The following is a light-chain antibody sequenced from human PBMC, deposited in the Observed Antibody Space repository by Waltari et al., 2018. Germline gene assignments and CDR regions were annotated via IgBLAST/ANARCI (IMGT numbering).Light chain of an antibody. CDR3: QQYYSIPAT. V-gene: IGKV1-NL1*01. Sequence: DIQMTQSPSSLSASVGDRVTITCRASQDISNLLAWYQQKPGKAPKLLLYAASRLESGVPSRFSGSGSGTDYALTVSSLQPEDFATYYCQQYYSIPATFGQGTNVEIK. CDR1: QDISNL. CDR2: AAS. J-gene: IGKJ1*01.